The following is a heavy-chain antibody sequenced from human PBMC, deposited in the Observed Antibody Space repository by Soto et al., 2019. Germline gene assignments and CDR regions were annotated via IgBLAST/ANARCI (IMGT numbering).Heavy chain of an antibody. Sequence: ASVKVSCKASGYTFTSYGISWVRQAPGQGLEWMGWISAYNGNTNYAQKLQGRVTMTTDTSTSTAYMELRSLRSDDTAVYYCARDRLYYYDSSGYYYGYWGQGTLVTVSS. CDR3: ARDRLYYYDSSGYYYGY. V-gene: IGHV1-18*01. CDR1: GYTFTSYG. J-gene: IGHJ4*02. D-gene: IGHD3-22*01. CDR2: ISAYNGNT.